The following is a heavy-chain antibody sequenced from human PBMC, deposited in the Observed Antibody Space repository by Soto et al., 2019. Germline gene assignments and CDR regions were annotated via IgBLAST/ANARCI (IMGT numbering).Heavy chain of an antibody. D-gene: IGHD3-3*01. Sequence: GGSLRLSCAASGFTFSSYAMSWVRQAPEMGLEWVSTISGSGDSTYYADSVKGRFTISRDNSKNTLYLQMNSLRAEDTAVYYCAKEGVYDFWSGYSDYWGQGTLVTVSS. J-gene: IGHJ4*02. V-gene: IGHV3-23*01. CDR1: GFTFSSYA. CDR3: AKEGVYDFWSGYSDY. CDR2: ISGSGDST.